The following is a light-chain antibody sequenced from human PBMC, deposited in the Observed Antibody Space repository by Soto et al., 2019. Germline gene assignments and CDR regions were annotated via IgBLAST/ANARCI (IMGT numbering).Light chain of an antibody. CDR1: SSDVGTYAY. CDR3: SSYASNGDVL. V-gene: IGLV2-14*03. CDR2: DVS. J-gene: IGLJ2*01. Sequence: QSALTQPASVSGSPGQSITISCTGTSSDVGTYAYVSWYQHHPGKAPKLMIYDVSNRPSGVSDRFSGSKSGNTASLTISGLQAEDEADYYCSSYASNGDVLFGGGTKLTVL.